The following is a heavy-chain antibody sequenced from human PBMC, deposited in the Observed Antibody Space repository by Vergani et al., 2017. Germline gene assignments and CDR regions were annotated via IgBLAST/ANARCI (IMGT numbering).Heavy chain of an antibody. J-gene: IGHJ4*02. Sequence: VLLQEPGPGLVRPSETLSLNCSVSGASIDSFYWSWIRQSPGKGLEWSGYVFSNGNVNYNPSFNFPVAIDTSNNELSLRVTSVTAADTAVYYCASDSDIVATMYYFDYWGQGTLVTVSS. V-gene: IGHV4-4*08. CDR2: VFSNGNV. D-gene: IGHD5-12*01. CDR3: ASDSDIVATMYYFDY. CDR1: GASIDSFY.